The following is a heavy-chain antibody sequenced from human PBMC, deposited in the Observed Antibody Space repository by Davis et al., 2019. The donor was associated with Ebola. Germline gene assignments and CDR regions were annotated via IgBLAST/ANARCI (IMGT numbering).Heavy chain of an antibody. D-gene: IGHD4-17*01. V-gene: IGHV3-21*01. Sequence: PGGSLRLSCAASGFTFSSYSMNWVRQAPGKGLEWVSSISSSSSYIYYADSVKGRFTISRDNAKNSLYLQMNSLRAEDTAVYYCASKVTTFFFGLDYFDYWGQGTLVTVSS. CDR1: GFTFSSYS. J-gene: IGHJ4*02. CDR3: ASKVTTFFFGLDYFDY. CDR2: ISSSSSYI.